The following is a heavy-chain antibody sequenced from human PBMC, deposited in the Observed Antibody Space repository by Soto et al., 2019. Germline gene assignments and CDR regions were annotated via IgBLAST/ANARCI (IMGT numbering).Heavy chain of an antibody. CDR1: GFTFSSYA. Sequence: GGSLRLSCSASGFTFSSYAMHWVRQAPGKGLEYVSAISSNGGSTYYAESVKGRFTISRDNSKNTLYLQMSSLRAEDTAVYYCVKGHYDFWSGYYMDDAFDIWGQGTMVTV. V-gene: IGHV3-64D*08. CDR3: VKGHYDFWSGYYMDDAFDI. J-gene: IGHJ3*02. D-gene: IGHD3-3*01. CDR2: ISSNGGST.